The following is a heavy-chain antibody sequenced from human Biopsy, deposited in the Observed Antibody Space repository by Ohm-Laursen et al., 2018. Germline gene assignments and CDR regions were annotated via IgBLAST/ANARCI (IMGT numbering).Heavy chain of an antibody. Sequence: TLSLTCTVSGDSIRNYYWSWIRQAAGKGLEWIGRIYPGGGTIYNPSPKSRVTMSVDTSKSHFSLNLNSVTAADTAVYYCAGIVLGPTNDAFDIWGQGTMVTVSS. J-gene: IGHJ3*02. D-gene: IGHD1-26*01. CDR3: AGIVLGPTNDAFDI. CDR1: GDSIRNYY. V-gene: IGHV4-4*07. CDR2: IYPGGGT.